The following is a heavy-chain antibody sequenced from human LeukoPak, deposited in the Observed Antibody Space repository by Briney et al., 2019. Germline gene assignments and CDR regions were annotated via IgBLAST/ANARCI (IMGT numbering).Heavy chain of an antibody. CDR3: AGVYASGRSRSLFDS. D-gene: IGHD3-10*01. CDR1: EFTFRSYW. Sequence: GGSLRLSCAASEFTFRSYWMHWVRQVPGKGLEWVSYISSSGTAIYYADSVKGRFTISRDHANNSLYLQMNSLRAEDTAVYYCAGVYASGRSRSLFDSWGQGTLVTVSS. V-gene: IGHV3-48*03. J-gene: IGHJ4*02. CDR2: ISSSGTAI.